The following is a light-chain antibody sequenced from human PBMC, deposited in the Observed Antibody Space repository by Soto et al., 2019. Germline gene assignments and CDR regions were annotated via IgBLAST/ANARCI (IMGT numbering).Light chain of an antibody. CDR2: EVN. Sequence: QSALTQPASVSGSPGQSITISCTGSSSDVGGYDYVSWYQQHPGKAPKLIIYEVNNRPSGVSNRFSGSKSANTASLTISGLQAEDEADYYCSSYSSSSTLFGGGTKLTVL. J-gene: IGLJ2*01. CDR3: SSYSSSSTL. CDR1: SSDVGGYDY. V-gene: IGLV2-14*01.